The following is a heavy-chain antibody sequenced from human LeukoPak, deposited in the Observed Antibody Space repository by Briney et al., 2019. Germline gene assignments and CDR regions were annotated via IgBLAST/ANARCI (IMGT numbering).Heavy chain of an antibody. D-gene: IGHD3-22*01. V-gene: IGHV4-34*01. J-gene: IGHJ4*02. CDR1: GGSFSGYY. CDR3: ASLRRDSSGSPFDY. Sequence: SETLSLTCAVYGGSFSGYYWSWIRQPPGKGLEWIGEINHSGSTNYSPSLKSRVTISVDTSKNQFSLKLSSVTAADTAVYYCASLRRDSSGSPFDYWGQGTLVTVSS. CDR2: INHSGST.